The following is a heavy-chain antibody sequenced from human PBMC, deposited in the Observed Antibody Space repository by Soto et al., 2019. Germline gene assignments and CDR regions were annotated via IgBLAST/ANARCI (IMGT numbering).Heavy chain of an antibody. V-gene: IGHV4-34*01. CDR2: INHSGST. CDR1: GGSFSGYY. Sequence: SETLSLTCAVYGGSFSGYYWSWIRQPPGKGLEWIGEINHSGSTNYNPSLKSRVTISVDTSKNQFSLKLSSVAAADTAVYYCARTLWIPFDYWGQGTLVTVSS. D-gene: IGHD5-12*01. J-gene: IGHJ4*02. CDR3: ARTLWIPFDY.